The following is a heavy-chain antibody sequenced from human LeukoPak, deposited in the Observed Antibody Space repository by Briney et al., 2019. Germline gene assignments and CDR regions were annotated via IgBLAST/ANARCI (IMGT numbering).Heavy chain of an antibody. CDR1: GYSFTNYA. CDR2: INTNTGNP. CDR3: ARLYCSGGSCYLAAFDI. D-gene: IGHD2-15*01. J-gene: IGHJ3*02. Sequence: PRASVKVSCKASGYSFTNYAMNWVRQAPGQGLEWMGWINTNTGNPTYAQGFTGRFVFSLDTSVSTAYLQISSLKAEDTAVYFCARLYCSGGSCYLAAFDIWGQGTMVTVSS. V-gene: IGHV7-4-1*02.